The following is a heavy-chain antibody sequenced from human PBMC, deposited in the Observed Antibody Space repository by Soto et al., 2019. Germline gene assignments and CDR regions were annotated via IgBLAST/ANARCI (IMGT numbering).Heavy chain of an antibody. CDR3: ARDPGCIPNSCPYNRFDP. D-gene: IGHD3-10*01. V-gene: IGHV3-30-3*01. CDR2: ISYGGSVE. Sequence: QVQLVESGGGVVQPGGSLRLSCAASGFTFSNYGMHWVRQAPGKGLEWVAIISYGGSVEYYADSVKGRFTISRDNSKATXYLEMNSRGAEDTDMYSCARDPGCIPNSCPYNRFDPWGQGTLVTVSS. CDR1: GFTFSNYG. J-gene: IGHJ5*02.